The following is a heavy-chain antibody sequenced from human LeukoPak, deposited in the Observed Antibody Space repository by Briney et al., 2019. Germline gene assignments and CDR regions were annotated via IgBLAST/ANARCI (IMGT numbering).Heavy chain of an antibody. Sequence: GGSLRLSCAASGFTFDDYAMHWVRQAPGKGLEWVSGISWNSGSIGYADSVKGRFTISRDNAKNSLYLQMNSLRAEDTALYYCAKAPGIAAAGLDYWGQRTLVTVSS. V-gene: IGHV3-9*01. D-gene: IGHD6-13*01. CDR3: AKAPGIAAAGLDY. J-gene: IGHJ4*02. CDR1: GFTFDDYA. CDR2: ISWNSGSI.